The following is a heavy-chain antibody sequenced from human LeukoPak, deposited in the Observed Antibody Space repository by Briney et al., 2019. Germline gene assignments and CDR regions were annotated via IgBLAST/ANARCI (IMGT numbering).Heavy chain of an antibody. J-gene: IGHJ4*02. V-gene: IGHV1-18*01. Sequence: GWISAYNGNTNYAQKLQGRVTMTTDTSTSTAYMELRSLRSDDTAVYYCASSELAAAGQSGDYWGQGTLVTVSS. CDR2: ISAYNGNT. CDR3: ASSELAAAGQSGDY. D-gene: IGHD6-13*01.